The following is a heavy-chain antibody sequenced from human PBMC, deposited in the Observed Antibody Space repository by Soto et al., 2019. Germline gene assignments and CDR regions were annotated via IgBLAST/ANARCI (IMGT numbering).Heavy chain of an antibody. CDR3: ARQGASDIGAVAGTYYFDY. CDR1: GFTFSSYA. D-gene: IGHD6-19*01. CDR2: ISYDGSNK. J-gene: IGHJ4*02. V-gene: IGHV3-30-3*01. Sequence: QLQLVESGGGVVQPGRSLRLSCAASGFTFSSYAMHWVRQAPGKGLEWVAVISYDGSNKYYADSVKGRFTISRDNSKNTLYLQMNSLRAEDTAVYYCARQGASDIGAVAGTYYFDYWGQGTLVTVSS.